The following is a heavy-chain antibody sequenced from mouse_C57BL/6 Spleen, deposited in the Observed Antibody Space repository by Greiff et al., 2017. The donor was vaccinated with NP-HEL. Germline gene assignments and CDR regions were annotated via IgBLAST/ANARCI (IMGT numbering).Heavy chain of an antibody. J-gene: IGHJ1*03. CDR3: ARDRNDYDWYFDV. D-gene: IGHD2-4*01. Sequence: DVHLVESEGGLVQPGSSMKLSCTASGFTFSDYYMAWVRQVPEKGLEWVANINYDGSSTYYLDSLKSRFIISRDNAKNILYLQMSSLKSEDTATYYCARDRNDYDWYFDVWGTGTTVTVSS. CDR2: INYDGSST. CDR1: GFTFSDYY. V-gene: IGHV5-16*01.